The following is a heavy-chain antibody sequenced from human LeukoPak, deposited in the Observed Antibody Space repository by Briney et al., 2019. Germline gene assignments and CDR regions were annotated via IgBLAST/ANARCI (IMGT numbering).Heavy chain of an antibody. CDR2: INHSGST. CDR1: GGSFSGYY. Sequence: SETLSLTCAVYGGSFSGYYWSWIRQPPGKGLEWIGEINHSGSTNYNPSLKSRVTISVDTSKNQFSLKLSSVTAADTAVYYCARYSCGPAGRVDYWGQGTLVTVSS. J-gene: IGHJ4*02. CDR3: ARYSCGPAGRVDY. V-gene: IGHV4-34*01. D-gene: IGHD5-18*01.